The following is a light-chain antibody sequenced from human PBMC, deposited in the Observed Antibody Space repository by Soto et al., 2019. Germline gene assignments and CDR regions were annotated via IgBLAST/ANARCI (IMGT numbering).Light chain of an antibody. V-gene: IGLV1-40*01. J-gene: IGLJ3*02. CDR2: SNN. CDR3: AAWDDSLNGLV. Sequence: QSVLTQPPSVSGAPGQRVTISCTGGSSNIGAGYEVQWYQQLPGRAPKLLIYSNNQRPSGVPDRFSGSKSGTSASLANSGLQSEDEADYYCAAWDDSLNGLVFGGGTKLTVL. CDR1: SSNIGAGYE.